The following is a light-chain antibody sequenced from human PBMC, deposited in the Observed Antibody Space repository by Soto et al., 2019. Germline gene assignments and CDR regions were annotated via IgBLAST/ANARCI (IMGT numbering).Light chain of an antibody. J-gene: IGKJ1*01. V-gene: IGKV3-15*01. CDR1: QSVGSN. CDR2: GSS. Sequence: EILLTQSPATLPVSPGERATLSCRASQSVGSNLAWFQQKPGQAPRLLIYGSSTRATGVPARFSGSGPGADFTITISNLQSEDFAVYYCQQYTNWPPITFGQGTKLDI. CDR3: QQYTNWPPIT.